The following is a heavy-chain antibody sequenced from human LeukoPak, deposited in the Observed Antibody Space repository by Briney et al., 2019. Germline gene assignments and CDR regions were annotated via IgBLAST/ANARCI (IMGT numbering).Heavy chain of an antibody. CDR1: GYTFTSYG. J-gene: IGHJ4*02. D-gene: IGHD3-22*01. V-gene: IGHV1-18*01. CDR2: ISAYNGNT. Sequence: ASVTVSFTASGYTFTSYGISWVRQAPGQGLEWMGWISAYNGNTNYGQKLQGRVTMTTDTSTSTAYMELRSLRSDDTAVYYCARHGKNYYDSSGYYWEYYFDYWGQGTLVTVSS. CDR3: ARHGKNYYDSSGYYWEYYFDY.